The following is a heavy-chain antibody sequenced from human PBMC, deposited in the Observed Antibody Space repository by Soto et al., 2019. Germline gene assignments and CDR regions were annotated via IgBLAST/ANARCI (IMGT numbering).Heavy chain of an antibody. V-gene: IGHV1-8*01. CDR3: ARSHLRGYSYGFGAYYYYGMDV. CDR2: MNPNSGNT. D-gene: IGHD5-18*01. CDR1: GYTFTSYD. J-gene: IGHJ6*02. Sequence: WASVKVSCKASGYTFTSYDINWVRQATGQGLEWMGWMNPNSGNTGYAQKFQGRVTMTRNTSISTAYMELSSLRSEDTAVYYCARSHLRGYSYGFGAYYYYGMDVWGQGTTVTVSS.